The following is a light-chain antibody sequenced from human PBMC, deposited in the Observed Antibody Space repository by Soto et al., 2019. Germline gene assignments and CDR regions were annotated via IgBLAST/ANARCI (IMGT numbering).Light chain of an antibody. CDR1: SSDVGGYNY. J-gene: IGLJ1*01. Sequence: QSALTQPRSVSGSPGPSVTISCTGTSSDVGGYNYVSWYQHHPGKAPKLMIYDVSNRPSGVPDRFAGSKSGNTASLTISGLHAEDEADYYCCSYAGSYVFGTGTKLTVL. CDR3: CSYAGSYV. CDR2: DVS. V-gene: IGLV2-11*01.